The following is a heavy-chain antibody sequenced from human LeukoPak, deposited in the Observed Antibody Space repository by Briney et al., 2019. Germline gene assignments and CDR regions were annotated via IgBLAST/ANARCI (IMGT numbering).Heavy chain of an antibody. CDR3: AASFIKAADYYYYYMDV. CDR1: GGTFSSYA. D-gene: IGHD3-10*01. J-gene: IGHJ6*03. Sequence: GASVKVSCKASGGTFSSYAISWVRQAPGQGLEWMGGIIPIFGTANYAQKFQGRVTITTDESTSTAYMELSSLRSEDTAVYYCAASFIKAADYYYYYMDVWGKGTTVTVSS. CDR2: IIPIFGTA. V-gene: IGHV1-69*05.